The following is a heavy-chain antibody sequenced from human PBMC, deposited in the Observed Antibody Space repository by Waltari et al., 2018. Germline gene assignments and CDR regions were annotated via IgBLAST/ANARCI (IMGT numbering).Heavy chain of an antibody. D-gene: IGHD1-1*01. CDR1: GYTFTSYY. J-gene: IGHJ3*02. V-gene: IGHV1-46*01. CDR3: ASFWTDAFDI. Sequence: QVQLVQSGAEVKKPGASVKVSCKASGYTFTSYYMHWVRQAPGQGLEWMGINNPSGGSNSYAQKFQGRVTMTRDTSTSTVYMELSSLRSEDTAVYYWASFWTDAFDIWGQGTMVTVSS. CDR2: NNPSGGSN.